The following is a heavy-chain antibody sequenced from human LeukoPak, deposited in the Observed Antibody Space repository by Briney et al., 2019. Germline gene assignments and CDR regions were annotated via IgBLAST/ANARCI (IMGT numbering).Heavy chain of an antibody. CDR1: GFTFSSYW. J-gene: IGHJ4*02. CDR3: AEAASVRGVSY. CDR2: INGDASTT. Sequence: GGPLRLSCAASGFTFSSYWMHWVRQAPGKGPLWVSHINGDASTTNYADSVKGRFTISRDNAKNTLYLQMNSLRAEDTAVYYCAEAASVRGVSYWGQGTLVTVSS. V-gene: IGHV3-74*01. D-gene: IGHD3-10*01.